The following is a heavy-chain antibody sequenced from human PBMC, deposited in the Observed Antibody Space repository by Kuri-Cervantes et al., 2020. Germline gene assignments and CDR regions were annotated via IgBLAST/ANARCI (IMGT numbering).Heavy chain of an antibody. CDR2: ISSSSSYI. J-gene: IGHJ5*02. V-gene: IGHV3-21*01. CDR3: ARQYYDYVWGSYPWTEINWFDP. Sequence: GESLKISCAASGFIFDDYAMHWVRQAPGKGLEWVSSISSSSSYIYYADSVKGRFTISGDNAKNSLYLQMNSLRAEDTAVYYCARQYYDYVWGSYPWTEINWFDPWGQGTLVTVSS. D-gene: IGHD3-16*01. CDR1: GFIFDDYA.